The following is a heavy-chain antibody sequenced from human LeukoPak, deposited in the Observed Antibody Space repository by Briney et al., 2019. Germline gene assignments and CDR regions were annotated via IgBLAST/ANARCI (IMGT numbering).Heavy chain of an antibody. Sequence: GGSLRLSCAASGFTFSSYWMSWVRQAPGKGLEWVANIKQDGSEKYYVDSVKGRFTISRDNAKNSLYLQMNSLRAEDTAVYYCARDGTIFGVAPYYYCGMDVWGQGTTVTVSS. CDR1: GFTFSSYW. CDR3: ARDGTIFGVAPYYYCGMDV. J-gene: IGHJ6*02. CDR2: IKQDGSEK. V-gene: IGHV3-7*01. D-gene: IGHD3-3*01.